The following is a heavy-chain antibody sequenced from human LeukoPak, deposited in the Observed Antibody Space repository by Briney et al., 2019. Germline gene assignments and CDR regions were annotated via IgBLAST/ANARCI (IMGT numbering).Heavy chain of an antibody. V-gene: IGHV4-34*01. J-gene: IGHJ4*02. CDR3: ARDRTGYFFDD. Sequence: PSETLSLTCAVYAGSFSGYYWTWIRQPPGKGLEWIGEINHSGSTNYNPSLKSRVTISADTSKNQFSLKLSSVTAADAAVYFCARDRTGYFFDDWGQGTLVTVSS. CDR1: AGSFSGYY. CDR2: INHSGST.